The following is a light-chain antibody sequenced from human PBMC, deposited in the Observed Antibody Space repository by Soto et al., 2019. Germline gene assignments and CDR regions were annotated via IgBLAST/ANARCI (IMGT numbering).Light chain of an antibody. CDR1: NIGGRS. Sequence: SYELTQPPSVSVAPGQTARITCGGSNIGGRSVHWYQQKPGQAPNLVVYDDRDRPSGIPERFSGSNSGNTATLTISRVEVGDEADYYCRVWDSSSDHWVFGGGTKLTVL. CDR2: DDR. J-gene: IGLJ3*02. CDR3: RVWDSSSDHWV. V-gene: IGLV3-21*02.